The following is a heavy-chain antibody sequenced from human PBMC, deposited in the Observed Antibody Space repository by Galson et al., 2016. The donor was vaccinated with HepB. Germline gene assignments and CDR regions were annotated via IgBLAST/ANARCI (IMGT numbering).Heavy chain of an antibody. V-gene: IGHV3-21*01. CDR3: ARGPYCGGDCFPSGAFDI. Sequence: SLRLSCAASGFTFSFYSMNWVRQAPGKGLEWVSSISSRSTYIYHADSVKGRFTFSRDNAKNSLYLQMHSLRAEDTAVYYCARGPYCGGDCFPSGAFDIWGQGTMVTVSS. D-gene: IGHD2-21*02. CDR2: ISSRSTYI. CDR1: GFTFSFYS. J-gene: IGHJ3*02.